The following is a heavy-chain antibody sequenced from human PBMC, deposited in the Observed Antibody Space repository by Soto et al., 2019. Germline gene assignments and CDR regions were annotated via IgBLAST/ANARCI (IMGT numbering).Heavy chain of an antibody. V-gene: IGHV4-39*01. D-gene: IGHD3-9*01. J-gene: IGHJ4*02. Sequence: SETLSLTCTVSGDSITSNSYFWAWIRQPPGKELEWIGSIYYSGSTYHNPSLKSRVTISVDRSNNQFSLKLTSVTAADTAVYYCARHFSVDHFDYWGQGALVTVSS. CDR1: GDSITSNSYF. CDR2: IYYSGST. CDR3: ARHFSVDHFDY.